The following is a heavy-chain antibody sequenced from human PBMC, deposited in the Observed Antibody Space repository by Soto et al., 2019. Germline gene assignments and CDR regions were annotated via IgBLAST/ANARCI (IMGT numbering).Heavy chain of an antibody. V-gene: IGHV3-23*01. Sequence: GSLRLSCAASGFTFSSYAMSWVRQAPGKGLEWVSAISGSGGSTYYADSVKGRFTISRDNSKNTLYLQMNSLRAEDTAVYYCAQVPSRYCSSTSCYNYWGQGTLVTVSS. CDR3: AQVPSRYCSSTSCYNY. CDR2: ISGSGGST. D-gene: IGHD2-2*02. J-gene: IGHJ4*02. CDR1: GFTFSSYA.